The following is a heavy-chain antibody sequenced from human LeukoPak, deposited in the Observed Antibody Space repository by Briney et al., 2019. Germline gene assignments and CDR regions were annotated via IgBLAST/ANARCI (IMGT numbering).Heavy chain of an antibody. Sequence: GGSLGLSCAASGFTFSSYGMNWVRQAPGKGLEWVSYISSSSSTIYYADSVKGLSTISRDNAKHSLYLQMNSLRAEDTAVYYCAPQGTGLLRVIWGQGTLVTVSS. CDR3: APQGTGLLRVI. J-gene: IGHJ4*02. V-gene: IGHV3-48*01. CDR2: ISSSSSTI. D-gene: IGHD2-15*01. CDR1: GFTFSSYG.